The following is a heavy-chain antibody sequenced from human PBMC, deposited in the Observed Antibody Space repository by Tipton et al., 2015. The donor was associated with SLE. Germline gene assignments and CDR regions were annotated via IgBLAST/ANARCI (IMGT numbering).Heavy chain of an antibody. J-gene: IGHJ4*02. CDR1: GASINSNF. D-gene: IGHD1-26*01. V-gene: IGHV4-59*08. CDR2: IYSGGST. Sequence: TLSLTCTASGASINSNFWSWIRQSPGKGLEWIGYIYSGGSTKYNPYFESRVTMSIDTSKNHFSLKLSSVTAADTAVYYCARAPLGSYYDYWGQGTLVTVSS. CDR3: ARAPLGSYYDY.